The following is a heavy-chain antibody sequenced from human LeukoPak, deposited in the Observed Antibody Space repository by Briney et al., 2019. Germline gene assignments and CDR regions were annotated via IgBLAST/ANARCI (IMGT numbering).Heavy chain of an antibody. Sequence: SETLSLTCTVSAGSISSSVYYWGWIRQPPGKGLEWIGTIYYDGRTSYNPSLKSRVTMSIDTSKKQLSLKLISVTAADTAVYYCARGDYYYYMDVWGKGTTVTVSS. CDR1: AGSISSSVYY. V-gene: IGHV4-39*07. CDR2: IYYDGRT. J-gene: IGHJ6*03. CDR3: ARGDYYYYMDV.